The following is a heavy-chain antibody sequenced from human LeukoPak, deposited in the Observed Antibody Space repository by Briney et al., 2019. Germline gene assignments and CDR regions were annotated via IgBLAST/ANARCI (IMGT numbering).Heavy chain of an antibody. D-gene: IGHD2-2*01. Sequence: PSETLSLTCTVSGGSISSGDYYWSWIRQPPGKGLEWVGYIYYSGSTYYNPSLKSRVTISVDTSKNQFSLKLSSVTAADTAVYYCARGDAPGTSRPGAFDIWGQGTMVTVSS. J-gene: IGHJ3*02. CDR1: GGSISSGDYY. V-gene: IGHV4-30-4*08. CDR3: ARGDAPGTSRPGAFDI. CDR2: IYYSGST.